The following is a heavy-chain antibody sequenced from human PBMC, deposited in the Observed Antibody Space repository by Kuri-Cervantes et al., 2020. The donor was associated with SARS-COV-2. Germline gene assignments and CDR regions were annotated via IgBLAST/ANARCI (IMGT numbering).Heavy chain of an antibody. CDR2: IYPGDSDT. J-gene: IGHJ3*02. D-gene: IGHD3-3*01. V-gene: IGHV5-51*07. CDR1: GYSFTSYW. Sequence: GGSLRLSCKGSGYSFTSYWIGWVHQMPGKGLEWMGIIYPGDSDTRYSPSFQGQVTVSADKSISTAYLQWSSLKASDTAMYYCARRSDFQALDIWGQGTMVTVSS. CDR3: ARRSDFQALDI.